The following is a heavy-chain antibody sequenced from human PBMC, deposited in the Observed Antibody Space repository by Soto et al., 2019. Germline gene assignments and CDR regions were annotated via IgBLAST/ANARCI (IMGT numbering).Heavy chain of an antibody. CDR2: IYYSGRT. CDR1: GGSISSGGYY. CDR3: ARVFSDSSSFFDP. D-gene: IGHD6-13*01. V-gene: IGHV4-31*03. J-gene: IGHJ5*02. Sequence: QVQLQESGPGLVKPSQTLSLTCTVSGGSISSGGYYWSWIRQHPGKGLEWIGYIYYSGRTNYNPSLESRVTISVDPSKNQCSLKLNSVTAADTAVYYCARVFSDSSSFFDPWGQGTLVTVSS.